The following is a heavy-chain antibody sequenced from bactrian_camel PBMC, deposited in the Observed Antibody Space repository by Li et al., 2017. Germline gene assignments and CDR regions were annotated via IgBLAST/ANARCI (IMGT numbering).Heavy chain of an antibody. J-gene: IGHJ4*01. CDR3: ATRYGGAWSGIRFDY. V-gene: IGHV3S40*01. CDR2: INSGGSST. D-gene: IGHD6*01. CDR1: GFTGDYTFSDYT. Sequence: VQLVESGGGLVQPGGSLRLSCGASGFTGDYTFSDYTMMWVRQAPGKGLEWVSAINSGGSSTYYTNSVKGRFTISRDNAKNTVYLQMNSLKSADTALYYCATRYGGAWSGIRFDYWGQGTQVTVS.